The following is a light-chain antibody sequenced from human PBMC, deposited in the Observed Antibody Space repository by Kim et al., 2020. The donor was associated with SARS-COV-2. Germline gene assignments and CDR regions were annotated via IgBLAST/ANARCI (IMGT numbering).Light chain of an antibody. J-gene: IGKJ1*01. V-gene: IGKV1-5*03. Sequence: DIQMTQSPSTLSASVGDRVTITCRASQSISSWLAWYQQKPGKAPKLLIYKASNLESGVPSRLSGSGSGTEFTLTISSLQPDDFATYYCQQYNSYPRTFVQGTKVDIK. CDR1: QSISSW. CDR2: KAS. CDR3: QQYNSYPRT.